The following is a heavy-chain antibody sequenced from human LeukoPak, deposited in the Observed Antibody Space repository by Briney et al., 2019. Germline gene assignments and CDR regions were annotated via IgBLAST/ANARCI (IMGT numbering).Heavy chain of an antibody. CDR2: IGGSGDST. D-gene: IGHD3-9*01. V-gene: IGHV3-23*01. J-gene: IGHJ4*02. CDR1: GFTFSSYA. Sequence: QSGGSLRLSCAASGFTFSSYAMTWVRQAPGKGLEWVSAIGGSGDSTYYADSVKGRFTISRDNSKNTLYLQMNSLTAEDTAVYYCAKEADDWYPRPFDYWGQGTLVTVSS. CDR3: AKEADDWYPRPFDY.